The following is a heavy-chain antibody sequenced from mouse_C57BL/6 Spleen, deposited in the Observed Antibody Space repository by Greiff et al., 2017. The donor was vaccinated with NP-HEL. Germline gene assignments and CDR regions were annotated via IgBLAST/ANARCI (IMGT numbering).Heavy chain of an antibody. V-gene: IGHV1-82*01. CDR3: ASYRGYFDY. Sequence: VKLQQSGPELVKPGASVKISCKASGYAFSSSWMNWVKQRPGKGLEWIGRIYPGDGDTNYNGKFKGKATLTADKSSSTAYMQLSSLTSEDSAVYFCASYRGYFDYWGQGTTLTVSS. D-gene: IGHD2-14*01. J-gene: IGHJ2*01. CDR2: IYPGDGDT. CDR1: GYAFSSSW.